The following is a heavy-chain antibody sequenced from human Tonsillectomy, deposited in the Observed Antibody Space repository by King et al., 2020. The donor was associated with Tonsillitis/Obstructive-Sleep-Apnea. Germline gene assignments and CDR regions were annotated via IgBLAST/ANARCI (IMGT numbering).Heavy chain of an antibody. J-gene: IGHJ4*02. CDR2: IYSGGST. CDR1: GLTVSSNY. V-gene: IGHV3-66*01. Sequence: VQLVESGGGLVQPGGSLRLSCAASGLTVSSNYMSWVRQAPGKGLEWVSFIYSGGSTYYADSVKGRFTISRDNSNNTLYLQMNSLRAEDTAVYYCARVDSSSTSCRDFWGQGTLVTVSS. CDR3: ARVDSSSTSCRDF. D-gene: IGHD2-2*01.